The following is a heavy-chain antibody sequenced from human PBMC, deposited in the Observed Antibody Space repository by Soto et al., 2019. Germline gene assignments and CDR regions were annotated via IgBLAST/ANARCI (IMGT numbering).Heavy chain of an antibody. CDR2: ISGSGGST. J-gene: IGHJ4*02. D-gene: IGHD6-13*01. Sequence: GGSLRLSCAASGFTFSSYAMSWVRQAPGKGLEWVSAISGSGGSTYYADAVKGRVTISRDNAKNTLYLQMNSLRAEDTAVYYCAKRNWVANRPNTIEAAGQIVYWGQGTLVTVSS. V-gene: IGHV3-23*01. CDR3: AKRNWVANRPNTIEAAGQIVY. CDR1: GFTFSSYA.